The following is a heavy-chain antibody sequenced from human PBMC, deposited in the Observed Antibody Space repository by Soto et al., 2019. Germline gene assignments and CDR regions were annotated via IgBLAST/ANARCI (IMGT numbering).Heavy chain of an antibody. CDR1: GGSISSYY. CDR3: ARTALGWFDP. J-gene: IGHJ5*02. D-gene: IGHD2-21*02. Sequence: SETLSLTCSVSGGSISSYYWSWIRQPPGRGLEWIGYIFYSGRSGSTNYNPSLKSRVIISVDTSKNQFSLKLTSVTAADTAVYYCARTALGWFDPWGQGTLVTVSS. V-gene: IGHV4-59*01. CDR2: IFYSGRSGST.